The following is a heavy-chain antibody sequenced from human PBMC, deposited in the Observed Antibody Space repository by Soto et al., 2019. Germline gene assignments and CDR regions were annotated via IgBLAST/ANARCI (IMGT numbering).Heavy chain of an antibody. CDR3: ARDRGVAPPVAGNTHYYYYMDV. J-gene: IGHJ6*03. CDR1: GYSFTNYG. CDR2: ISAYNGDT. Sequence: QDQLVQSGGEVKKPGASVKVSCKASGYSFTNYGITWVRQAPGQGFEWMGWISAYNGDTNYAQKLQGRVTMTTDASTSRDYLELRRLRSDDTDVYYCARDRGVAPPVAGNTHYYYYMDVWGKGTTVTVSS. V-gene: IGHV1-18*01. D-gene: IGHD6-19*01.